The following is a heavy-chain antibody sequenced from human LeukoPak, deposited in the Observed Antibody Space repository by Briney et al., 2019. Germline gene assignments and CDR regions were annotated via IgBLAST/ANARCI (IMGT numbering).Heavy chain of an antibody. V-gene: IGHV3-53*01. J-gene: IGHJ4*02. CDR3: ARDSSGYYYINYFDY. CDR2: IYSGGTT. Sequence: GGSLRLSCAASGFTVSSNYMGWVRQAPGKGLEWVSGIYSGGTTYYADSVKGRFTISRDNTNNTLYLQMNSLRADDTAVYYCARDSSGYYYINYFDYWGQGTLVTVSS. CDR1: GFTVSSNY. D-gene: IGHD3-22*01.